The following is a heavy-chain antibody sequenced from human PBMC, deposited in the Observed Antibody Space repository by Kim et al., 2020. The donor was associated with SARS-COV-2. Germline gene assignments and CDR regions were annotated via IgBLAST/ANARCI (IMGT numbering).Heavy chain of an antibody. D-gene: IGHD2-2*01. Sequence: SETLSLTCSVSGAAISSGDYYWGWIRQPPGRGLEWIGSISYSGDTYDKPSLKSRVTMFVDMSKNQFSLKLKSVTASDTAVYYCARPSCSSPSCSAFDFWGQGILVTVSS. J-gene: IGHJ4*02. V-gene: IGHV4-39*01. CDR2: ISYSGDT. CDR3: ARPSCSSPSCSAFDF. CDR1: GAAISSGDYY.